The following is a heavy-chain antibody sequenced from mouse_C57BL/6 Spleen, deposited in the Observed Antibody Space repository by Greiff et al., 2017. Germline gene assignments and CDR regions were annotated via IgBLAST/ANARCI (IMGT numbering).Heavy chain of an antibody. CDR2: ISSGGDYI. Sequence: EVHLVESGEGLVKPGGSLKLSCAASGFTFSSYAMSWVRQTPEKRLEWVAYISSGGDYIYYADTVKGRFTISRDNARNTLYLQMSSLKSEDTAMYYCTRESYSNRYFDVWGTGTTVTVSS. CDR3: TRESYSNRYFDV. CDR1: GFTFSSYA. V-gene: IGHV5-9-1*02. D-gene: IGHD2-5*01. J-gene: IGHJ1*03.